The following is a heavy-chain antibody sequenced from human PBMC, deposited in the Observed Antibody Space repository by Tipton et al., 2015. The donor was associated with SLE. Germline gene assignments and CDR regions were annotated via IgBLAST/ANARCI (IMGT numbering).Heavy chain of an antibody. CDR1: GFTVSSYY. CDR3: AKKYYGSGSSITTTTVYYGMDV. V-gene: IGHV3-53*05. Sequence: SLRLSCAASGFTVSSYYMSWVRQAPGKGLEWVSVIYSGGSTYYADSVKGRFTISRDNSKNTLYLQMNSLRADDTAVYYCAKKYYGSGSSITTTTVYYGMDVWGQGTAVTVSS. CDR2: IYSGGST. J-gene: IGHJ6*02. D-gene: IGHD3-10*01.